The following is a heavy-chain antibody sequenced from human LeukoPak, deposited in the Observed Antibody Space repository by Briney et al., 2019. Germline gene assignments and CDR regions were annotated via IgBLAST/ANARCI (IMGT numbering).Heavy chain of an antibody. CDR3: VRDTYGPSDY. CDR2: ISLTSGYI. J-gene: IGHJ4*02. CDR1: GFTFSSYN. V-gene: IGHV3-21*01. D-gene: IGHD3-10*01. Sequence: GGSLRLSCAASGFTFSSYNMNWVRQAPGKGLEWVSSISLTSGYIQYADSVKGRFTISRDNARNSLYLQMNSLRAEDTAVYYCVRDTYGPSDYWGQGSLVTVSS.